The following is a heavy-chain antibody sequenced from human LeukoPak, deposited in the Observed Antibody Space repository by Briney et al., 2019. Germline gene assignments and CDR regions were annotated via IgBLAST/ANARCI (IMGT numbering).Heavy chain of an antibody. Sequence: GAFLQISCYGSGSFFTNYWIGLGRPLPGKGLGLGGINYPGGSDSRYSQSFQGQVTVSADKSISTAYLQWSSLKASDTAMYYCARHQRAYYYDSSGYYNYWGQGTLVTVSS. CDR2: NYPGGSDS. J-gene: IGHJ4*02. CDR1: GSFFTNYW. CDR3: ARHQRAYYYDSSGYYNY. V-gene: IGHV5-51*01. D-gene: IGHD3-22*01.